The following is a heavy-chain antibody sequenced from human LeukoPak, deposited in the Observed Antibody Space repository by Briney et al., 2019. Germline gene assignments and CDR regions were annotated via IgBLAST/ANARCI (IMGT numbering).Heavy chain of an antibody. V-gene: IGHV4-38-2*02. Sequence: SETLSLTCTVSGYSISSGYYWGWIRQPPGKGLEWIGSIYHSGSTYYNPSLKSRVTISVDTSENQFSLKLSSVTAADTAVYYCARGPLLWFGEFSYYFDYWGQGTLVTVSS. CDR1: GYSISSGYY. D-gene: IGHD3-10*01. CDR2: IYHSGST. J-gene: IGHJ4*02. CDR3: ARGPLLWFGEFSYYFDY.